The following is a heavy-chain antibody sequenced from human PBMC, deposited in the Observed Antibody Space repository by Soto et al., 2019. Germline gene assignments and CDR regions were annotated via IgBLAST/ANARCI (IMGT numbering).Heavy chain of an antibody. J-gene: IGHJ3*02. CDR1: GFTFSSYG. Sequence: GGALRLACAASGFTFSSYGMHWVREAPGKGLEGVALIWFDGSDKYYVDSVKGRFTISRDNSKNTVHLQMNSLRVEDTAVYYCARLYCSSSSCYSVGAFDIRGQGTVVTVSS. D-gene: IGHD2-2*01. V-gene: IGHV3-33*01. CDR2: IWFDGSDK. CDR3: ARLYCSSSSCYSVGAFDI.